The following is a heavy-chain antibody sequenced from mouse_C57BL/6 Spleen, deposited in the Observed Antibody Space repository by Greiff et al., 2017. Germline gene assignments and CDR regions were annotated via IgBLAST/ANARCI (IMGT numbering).Heavy chain of an antibody. CDR1: GYTFTSYW. V-gene: IGHV1-64*01. Sequence: QVQLQQPGAELVKPGASVKLSCKASGYTFTSYWMHWVKQRPGQGLEWIGMIHPNSGSTNYNEKFKSKATLTVDKSSSTAYMQLSSLTSEDSAVYYCARSGGLYDYDIDYWGQGTTLTVSS. J-gene: IGHJ2*01. D-gene: IGHD2-4*01. CDR3: ARSGGLYDYDIDY. CDR2: IHPNSGST.